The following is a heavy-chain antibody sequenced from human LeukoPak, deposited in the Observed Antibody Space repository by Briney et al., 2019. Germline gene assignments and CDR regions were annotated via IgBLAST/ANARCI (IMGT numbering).Heavy chain of an antibody. J-gene: IGHJ6*03. CDR1: GFTFSSYG. CDR2: IRYDGSNK. CDR3: ARKTFWSGSYYYYYYMDV. Sequence: GGSLRLSCAASGFTFSSYGMHWVRQAPGKGLEWVAFIRYDGSNKYYADSVKGRFTISRDNAKNSLYLQMNSLRAEDTAVYYCARKTFWSGSYYYYYYMDVWGKGTTVTVSS. D-gene: IGHD3-3*01. V-gene: IGHV3-30*02.